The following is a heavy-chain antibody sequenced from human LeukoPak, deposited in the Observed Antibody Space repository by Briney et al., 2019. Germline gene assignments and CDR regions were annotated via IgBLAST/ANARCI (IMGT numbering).Heavy chain of an antibody. CDR3: ASFRNKAAPDAFDI. CDR2: MNPNSGAT. J-gene: IGHJ3*02. Sequence: ASVKVSCKASGYTFTSYDFNWLRQATGQGPEWMGWMNPNSGATGYAQKFQGRVTMTRDTSTSTVYMELSSLRSEDTAVYYCASFRNKAAPDAFDIWGQGTMVTVSS. D-gene: IGHD2/OR15-2a*01. CDR1: GYTFTSYD. V-gene: IGHV1-8*01.